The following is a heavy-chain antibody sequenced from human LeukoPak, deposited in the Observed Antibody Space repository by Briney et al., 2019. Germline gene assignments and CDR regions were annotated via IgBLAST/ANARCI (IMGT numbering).Heavy chain of an antibody. Sequence: GGSLRLSCAASGFTFSTYSMNWVRQAPGKGLEWVSSISSSSTYISYADSVKGRFTISRDNAKNSLYLQMNSLRAEDTAVYYCAREHSSSWQTPDYWGQGTLVTVSP. CDR1: GFTFSTYS. CDR2: ISSSSTYI. CDR3: AREHSSSWQTPDY. D-gene: IGHD6-13*01. J-gene: IGHJ4*02. V-gene: IGHV3-21*06.